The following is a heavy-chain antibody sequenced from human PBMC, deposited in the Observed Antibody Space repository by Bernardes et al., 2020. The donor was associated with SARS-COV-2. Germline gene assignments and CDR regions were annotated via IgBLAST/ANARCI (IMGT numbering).Heavy chain of an antibody. CDR1: VFSLSPSGVG. Sequence: SGPTLLKPTQPLTLTCPFSVFSLSPSGVGVGWIRQPPGKALEWLALIYWDDDKRYSPALKNRLTITKDTSKNQVVLTVTNVDPLDTATYYCAHRRPSTWEGDWFDPWGQGTLVTVSS. D-gene: IGHD6-13*01. CDR3: AHRRPSTWEGDWFDP. V-gene: IGHV2-5*02. J-gene: IGHJ5*02. CDR2: IYWDDDK.